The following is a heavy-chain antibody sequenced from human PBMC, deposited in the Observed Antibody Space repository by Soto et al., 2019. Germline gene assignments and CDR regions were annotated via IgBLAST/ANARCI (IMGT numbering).Heavy chain of an antibody. D-gene: IGHD6-6*01. CDR1: GGSISSGGYY. CDR3: ARVLYSSSSFEYYYYGMDV. V-gene: IGHV4-31*03. Sequence: QVQLQESGPGLVKPSQTLSLTCTVSGGSISSGGYYWSWIRQHPGKGLEWIGYIYYSGSTYYNPSLKSRVTISVDTSKNQFSLKLSSVTAADTAVYYCARVLYSSSSFEYYYYGMDVWGQGTTVTVSS. J-gene: IGHJ6*02. CDR2: IYYSGST.